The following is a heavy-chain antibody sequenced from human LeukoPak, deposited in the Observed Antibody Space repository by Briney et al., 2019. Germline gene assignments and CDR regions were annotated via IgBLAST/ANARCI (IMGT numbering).Heavy chain of an antibody. Sequence: PSVKVSCTASGYTFTGYFMHWVRQAPGQGLEWMGWINPNNGDTNYAQTFQGRVTMTRDTSISTAYMELSNLRSDDTAMFYCARDLYGSGSSNWFDPWGQGTLVSVSS. J-gene: IGHJ5*02. D-gene: IGHD3-10*01. CDR3: ARDLYGSGSSNWFDP. V-gene: IGHV1-2*02. CDR1: GYTFTGYF. CDR2: INPNNGDT.